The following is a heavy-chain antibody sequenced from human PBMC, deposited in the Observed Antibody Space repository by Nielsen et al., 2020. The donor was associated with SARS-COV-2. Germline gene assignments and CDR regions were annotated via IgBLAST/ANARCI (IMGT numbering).Heavy chain of an antibody. CDR2: ISSSSSYI. V-gene: IGHV3-21*01. Sequence: GGSLRLSCAASGFTFSSYSMNWVRQAPGKGLEWVSSISSSSSYIYYADSVKGRFTISRDNAKNSLYLQMNSLRAEDTAVYYCAKGLEWFGEYPDAFDIWGQGTMVTVSS. D-gene: IGHD3-10*01. CDR1: GFTFSSYS. J-gene: IGHJ3*02. CDR3: AKGLEWFGEYPDAFDI.